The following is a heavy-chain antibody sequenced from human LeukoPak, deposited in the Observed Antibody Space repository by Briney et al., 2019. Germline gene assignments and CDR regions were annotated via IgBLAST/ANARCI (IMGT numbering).Heavy chain of an antibody. CDR3: ARFNTVPFIYYFDY. D-gene: IGHD4-11*01. V-gene: IGHV3-20*04. CDR2: INWNGGST. CDR1: GFTFDDYG. J-gene: IGHJ4*02. Sequence: PGGSLRLSCAASGFTFDDYGMSWVRQAPGKGLEWVSGINWNGGSTGYADTVKGRFTISRDNAKNSLYLQMNSLRAEDTAVYYCARFNTVPFIYYFDYWGQGTLVTVSS.